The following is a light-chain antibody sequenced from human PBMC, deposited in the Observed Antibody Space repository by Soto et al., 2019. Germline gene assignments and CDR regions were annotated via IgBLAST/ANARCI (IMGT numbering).Light chain of an antibody. Sequence: EIQMTQSPSSLSASVGDRVTLACRASQSISSYLNWYKHKPGKAPKLLIYAASSFQSGVPSRVSGSEAGTDFTLTISSLQPEDFATYYCQQTYSAPLTFGGGTKVDI. CDR1: QSISSY. V-gene: IGKV1-39*01. CDR2: AAS. J-gene: IGKJ4*01. CDR3: QQTYSAPLT.